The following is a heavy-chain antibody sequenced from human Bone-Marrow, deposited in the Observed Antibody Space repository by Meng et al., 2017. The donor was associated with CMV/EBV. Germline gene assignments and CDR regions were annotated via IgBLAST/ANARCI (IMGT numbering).Heavy chain of an antibody. CDR3: ARDLAYYDFWSGYQSYYYYGMDV. J-gene: IGHJ6*02. D-gene: IGHD3-3*01. CDR1: GFTFSTYW. V-gene: IGHV3-74*01. CDR2: INPDGSST. Sequence: GESLKISCAASGFTFSTYWMHWVRQAPGKGLVWVSRINPDGSSTSYADSVKGRFTISRDNAKNTLYLQMNSLRAEDTAVYYCARDLAYYDFWSGYQSYYYYGMDVWGQGTTVTVSS.